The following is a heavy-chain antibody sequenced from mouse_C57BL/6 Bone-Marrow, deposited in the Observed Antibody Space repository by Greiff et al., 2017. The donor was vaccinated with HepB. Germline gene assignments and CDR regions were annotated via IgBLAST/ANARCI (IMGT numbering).Heavy chain of an antibody. D-gene: IGHD1-1*01. CDR2: IDPETGGT. J-gene: IGHJ4*01. V-gene: IGHV1-15*01. Sequence: VHLVESGAELVRPGASVTLSCKASGYTFTDYEMHWVKQTPVHGLEWIGAIDPETGGTAYNQKFKGKAILTADKSSSTAYMELRSLTSEDSAVYYCTRDYYGRGDYAMDYWGQGTSVTVSS. CDR1: GYTFTDYE. CDR3: TRDYYGRGDYAMDY.